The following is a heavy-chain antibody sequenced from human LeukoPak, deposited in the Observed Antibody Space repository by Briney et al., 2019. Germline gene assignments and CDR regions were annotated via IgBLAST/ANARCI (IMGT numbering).Heavy chain of an antibody. J-gene: IGHJ4*02. D-gene: IGHD1-7*01. CDR3: AAGNYYFDY. CDR1: GFTFSDYY. CDR2: IYYSGST. Sequence: GSLRLSCEASGFTFSDYYMNWIRQAPGKGLEWIGYIYYSGSTNYNPSLKSRVTMSVDTSKNQFSLKLSSVTAADTAVYYFAAGNYYFDYWGQGTLVTVSS. V-gene: IGHV4-59*01.